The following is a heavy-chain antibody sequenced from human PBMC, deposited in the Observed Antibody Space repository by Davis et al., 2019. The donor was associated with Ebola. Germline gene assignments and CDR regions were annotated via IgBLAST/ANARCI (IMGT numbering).Heavy chain of an antibody. D-gene: IGHD6-13*01. J-gene: IGHJ6*02. V-gene: IGHV4-39*01. CDR3: ARLVPGPDV. CDR2: IYYSGST. CDR1: GGSISSYY. Sequence: PSETLSLTCTVSGGSISSYYWSWIRQPPGKGLEWIGSIYYSGSTYYNPSLKSRVTISVDTSKNQFSLKLSSVTAADTAVYYCARLVPGPDVWGQGTTVTVSS.